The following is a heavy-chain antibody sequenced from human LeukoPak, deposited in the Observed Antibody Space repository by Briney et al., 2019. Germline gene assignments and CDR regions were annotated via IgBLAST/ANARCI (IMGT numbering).Heavy chain of an antibody. Sequence: GGSLRLSCAASGFTVSSNYMNWVRQAPGKGLEYVSGISRNGGSTYYADSVKGRFTISRDNSKNTLYLQMSSLRAEDTAVYYCVKESGFMVAPNSAFDIWGQGTVVTVSS. D-gene: IGHD4/OR15-4a*01. CDR2: ISRNGGST. CDR1: GFTVSSNY. J-gene: IGHJ3*02. V-gene: IGHV3-64D*06. CDR3: VKESGFMVAPNSAFDI.